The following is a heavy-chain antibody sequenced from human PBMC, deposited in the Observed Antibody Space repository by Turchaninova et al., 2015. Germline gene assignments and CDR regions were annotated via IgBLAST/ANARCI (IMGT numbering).Heavy chain of an antibody. CDR1: GYTFSSYG. V-gene: IGHV1-18*04. J-gene: IGHJ4*02. CDR2: ISPYNGNT. D-gene: IGHD3-22*01. CDR3: ARGHDDYDGSEIGERLY. Sequence: GASVKVSCKASGYTFSSYGIIWVRQAPGQGLEWMGWISPYNGNTKYAQKLQGRVGMTTDTSTSTAYVELRSLRSDDTAVYYCARGHDDYDGSEIGERLYWGQGTLVTVSS.